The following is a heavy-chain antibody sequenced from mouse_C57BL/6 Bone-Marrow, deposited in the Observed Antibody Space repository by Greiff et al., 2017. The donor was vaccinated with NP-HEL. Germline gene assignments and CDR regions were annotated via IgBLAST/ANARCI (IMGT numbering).Heavy chain of an antibody. CDR3: ARVLAFAY. CDR2: ISDGGSYT. CDR1: GFTFSSYA. Sequence: EVHLVESGGGLVKPGGSLKLSCAASGFTFSSYAMSWVRQTPEKRLEWVATISDGGSYTYYPDNVKGRFTISRDNAKNNLYLQMSHLKSEDTAMYYCARVLAFAYWGQGTLVTVSA. J-gene: IGHJ3*01. V-gene: IGHV5-4*01. D-gene: IGHD4-1*01.